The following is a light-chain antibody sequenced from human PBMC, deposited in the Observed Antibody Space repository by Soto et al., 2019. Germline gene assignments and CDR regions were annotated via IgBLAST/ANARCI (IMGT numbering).Light chain of an antibody. J-gene: IGKJ4*01. CDR3: QQFDNLPLT. CDR2: DAS. Sequence: DIQMTQSPSSLSASVGDRVTITCQASQDISNYLNWYQQKPGKAPKILIYDASVLEAGVPSRFSGGGSVTHFTLTISSLQAEDVATYYGQQFDNLPLTFGGGTKVEIK. CDR1: QDISNY. V-gene: IGKV1-33*01.